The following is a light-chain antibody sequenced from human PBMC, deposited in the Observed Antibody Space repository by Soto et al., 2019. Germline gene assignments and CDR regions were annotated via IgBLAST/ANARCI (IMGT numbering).Light chain of an antibody. CDR1: QSLLHSNGYNY. CDR3: MQPLQSWT. V-gene: IGKV2-28*01. Sequence: DIVMTQSPPSLPVTPGEPASISCRSSQSLLHSNGYNYLDWYLQKPGQSPQLLIYLDSNRASGVPDRFSGSGSGTDFTLKISRVEAEDVGVYYCMQPLQSWTFGQGTKVDIK. CDR2: LDS. J-gene: IGKJ1*01.